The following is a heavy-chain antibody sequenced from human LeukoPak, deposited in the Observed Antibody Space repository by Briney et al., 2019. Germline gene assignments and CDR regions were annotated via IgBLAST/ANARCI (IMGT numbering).Heavy chain of an antibody. D-gene: IGHD3-10*02. CDR1: GFNFDRYT. CDR2: AGWAGGTT. J-gene: IGHJ4*02. V-gene: IGHV3-43*01. CDR3: AKELDTMFFDY. Sequence: GGSLRLSCATSGFNFDRYTIHWVRQAPGKGPEWVSLAGWAGGTTFYSDSVGGRFTTSRDSGRKSVYLQMDSLTTDDTAFYFCAKELDTMFFDYWGQGALVTVSS.